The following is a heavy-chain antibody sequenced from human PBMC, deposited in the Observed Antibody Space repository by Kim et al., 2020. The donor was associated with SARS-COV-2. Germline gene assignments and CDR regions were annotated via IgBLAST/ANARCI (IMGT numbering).Heavy chain of an antibody. D-gene: IGHD3-10*01. CDR2: IYYSGSP. CDR3: AATGFGYFQH. CDR1: GGSISSYY. Sequence: SETLSLTCTVSGGSISSYYWTWIRQPPGKGLEWIGYIYYSGSPNYNPSLRSRVTISVDTSRNQFSLKLRSVTAADTAVYYCAATGFGYFQHWGQGTLAT. J-gene: IGHJ1*01. V-gene: IGHV4-59*01.